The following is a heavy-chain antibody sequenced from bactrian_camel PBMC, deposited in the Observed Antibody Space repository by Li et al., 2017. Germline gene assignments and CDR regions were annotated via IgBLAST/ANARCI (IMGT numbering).Heavy chain of an antibody. J-gene: IGHJ4*01. V-gene: IGHV3-1*01. CDR2: IGRLGLRT. CDR1: GFTFSAYA. D-gene: IGHD1*01. CDR3: VKAMDDNGCAWFCGGLTY. Sequence: VQLVESGGGLVQPGGSLRLSCAASGFTFSAYAMSWVRQAPGKGPEWVSSIGRLGLRTYYADSLKGRAAISRDSAKNTLYLQLNSLRSEDTAMYYCVKAMDDNGCAWFCGGLTYWGQGTQVTVS.